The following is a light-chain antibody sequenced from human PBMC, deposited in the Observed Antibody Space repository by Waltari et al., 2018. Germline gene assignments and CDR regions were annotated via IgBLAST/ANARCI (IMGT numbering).Light chain of an antibody. Sequence: EIVLTQSPGTLSLSPGERATLSGRASQSVSSSYLAWYQQKPGQAPRLLISGASSRATGIPDRFSGSGSGTDFSLTISRLEPEDFAVYYCQQYGSSPITFGQGTRLEIK. J-gene: IGKJ5*01. CDR3: QQYGSSPIT. V-gene: IGKV3-20*01. CDR1: QSVSSSY. CDR2: GAS.